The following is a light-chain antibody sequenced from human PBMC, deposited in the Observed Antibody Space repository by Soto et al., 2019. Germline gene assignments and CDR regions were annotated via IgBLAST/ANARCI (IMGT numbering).Light chain of an antibody. V-gene: IGLV1-47*01. CDR1: SSNIGSKY. J-gene: IGLJ2*01. CDR2: RNN. CDR3: AAWDAGVSGPA. Sequence: QSVLTQPPSASGTPGQRVTISCSGSSSNIGSKYEYWYQQLPGTAPKLLMYRNNQRPSGVPDRFSGSKSGTSASLAISGLRSEDEADYYCAAWDAGVSGPAFGGGTKLTVL.